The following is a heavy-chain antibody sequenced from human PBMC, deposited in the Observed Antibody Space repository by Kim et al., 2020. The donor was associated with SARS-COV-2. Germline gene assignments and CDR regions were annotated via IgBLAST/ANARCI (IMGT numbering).Heavy chain of an antibody. CDR3: ARGGEGTLRYFDWLLFSRFDP. V-gene: IGHV5-10-1*01. D-gene: IGHD3-9*01. CDR2: IDPSDSYT. J-gene: IGHJ5*02. Sequence: GESLKISCKGSGYSFTSYWISWVRQMPGKGLEWMGRIDPSDSYTNYSPSFQGHVTISADKSISTAYLQWSSLKASDTAMYYCARGGEGTLRYFDWLLFSRFDPWGQGTLVTVSS. CDR1: GYSFTSYW.